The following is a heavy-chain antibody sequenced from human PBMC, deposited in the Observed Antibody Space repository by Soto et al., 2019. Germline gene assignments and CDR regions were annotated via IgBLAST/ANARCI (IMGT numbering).Heavy chain of an antibody. D-gene: IGHD2-2*01. J-gene: IGHJ4*02. V-gene: IGHV1-3*01. CDR1: GYTFTSYA. CDR2: INAGNGNT. CDR3: ARDLVTQLGQIVVVPAAPDY. Sequence: GASVKVSCKASGYTFTSYAMHWVRQAPGQRLEWMGWINAGNGNTKYSQKFQGRVTITRDTSASTAYMELSSLRSEDTAVYYCARDLVTQLGQIVVVPAAPDYWGQGTLVTVSS.